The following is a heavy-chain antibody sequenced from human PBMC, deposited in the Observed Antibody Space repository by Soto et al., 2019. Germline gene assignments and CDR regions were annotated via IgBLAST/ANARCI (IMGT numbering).Heavy chain of an antibody. Sequence: EEQLVESGGGLVQPGGSLRLSCAASGFTFRTNDMHWVRQAPGKGLEWVAGIGTAADTYYPDSVKGRFTISRDNAKSSLYHQMKSLRAGDTAVYYCARGWLRRGYLDYWGQGTLVTVSS. J-gene: IGHJ4*02. V-gene: IGHV3-13*04. CDR1: GFTFRTND. CDR3: ARGWLRRGYLDY. D-gene: IGHD5-12*01. CDR2: IGTAADT.